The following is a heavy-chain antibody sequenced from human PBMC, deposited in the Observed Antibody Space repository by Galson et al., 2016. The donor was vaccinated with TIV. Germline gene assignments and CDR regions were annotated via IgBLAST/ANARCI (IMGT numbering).Heavy chain of an antibody. Sequence: CAISGDSVSSTSAAWNWIRQSPSRGLEWLGRTYYRSTWYNDYAASLKRRITINPDTSKNQFSLQLTSVTPEDAAVYYWARGAPSVFGVIMTLDYWGQGTLVIVSS. CDR2: TYYRSTWYN. CDR3: ARGAPSVFGVIMTLDY. V-gene: IGHV6-1*01. D-gene: IGHD3-3*01. J-gene: IGHJ4*02. CDR1: GDSVSSTSAA.